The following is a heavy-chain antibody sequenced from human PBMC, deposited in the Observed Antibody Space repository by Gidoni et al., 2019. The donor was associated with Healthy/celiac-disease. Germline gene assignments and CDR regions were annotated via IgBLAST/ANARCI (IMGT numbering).Heavy chain of an antibody. CDR1: GYTFTSYG. J-gene: IGHJ6*02. D-gene: IGHD6-19*01. V-gene: IGHV1-18*01. Sequence: QVQLVQSGAEVKKPGASVKVSCKASGYTFTSYGISWVRQAPGQGLEWMGWISAYNGNTNYAQKLQGRVTMTTDTSTSTAYMELRSLRSDDTAVYYCARVNPKPYSSGWYYYGMDVWGQGTTVTVSS. CDR3: ARVNPKPYSSGWYYYGMDV. CDR2: ISAYNGNT.